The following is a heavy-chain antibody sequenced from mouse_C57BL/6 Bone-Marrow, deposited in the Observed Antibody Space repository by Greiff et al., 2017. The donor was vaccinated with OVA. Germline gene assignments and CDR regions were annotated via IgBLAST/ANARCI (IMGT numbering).Heavy chain of an antibody. CDR1: GYTFTSYW. J-gene: IGHJ4*01. Sequence: QVQLQQPGAELVKPGASVKLSCKASGYTFTSYWMHWVKQRPGQGLEWIGMIHPNSGSTNYNEKFKSKATLTVDKSSSTAYMQLSSLTSEDSAVYYCAAIYYYGSSYYYYAMDYWGQGTSVTVSS. CDR3: AAIYYYGSSYYYYAMDY. CDR2: IHPNSGST. D-gene: IGHD1-1*01. V-gene: IGHV1-64*01.